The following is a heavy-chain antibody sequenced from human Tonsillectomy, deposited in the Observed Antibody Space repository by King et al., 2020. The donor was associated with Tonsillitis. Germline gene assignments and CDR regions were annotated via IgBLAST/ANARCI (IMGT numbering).Heavy chain of an antibody. CDR1: GGSISSYY. CDR2: IYYSGST. CDR3: ARGENSVGVGSCHSFDY. Sequence: QLQESGPGLVKPSETLSLTCTVSGGSISSYYWSWIRQPPGKGLEWIGYIYYSGSTNYNPSLKSRVTISVDTSKNQFSLKLSSVTAADTAVYYCARGENSVGVGSCHSFDYWGQGTLVTVSS. D-gene: IGHD2-15*01. J-gene: IGHJ4*02. V-gene: IGHV4-59*01.